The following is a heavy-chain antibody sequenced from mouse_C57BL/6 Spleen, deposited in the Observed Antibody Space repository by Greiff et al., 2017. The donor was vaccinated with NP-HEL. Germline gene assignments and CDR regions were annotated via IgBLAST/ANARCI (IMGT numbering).Heavy chain of an antibody. V-gene: IGHV7-1*01. CDR1: GFTFSDFY. J-gene: IGHJ3*01. D-gene: IGHD1-1*01. Sequence: EVKVVESGGGLVQSGRSLRLSCAPSGFTFSDFYMEWVRQAPGKGLEWIAASRNKANDYTTEYSASVKGRFIVSRDTSQSILYLQMNALRAEDTAIYYCARDGDYYGSSWFAYWGQGTLVTVSA. CDR3: ARDGDYYGSSWFAY. CDR2: SRNKANDYTT.